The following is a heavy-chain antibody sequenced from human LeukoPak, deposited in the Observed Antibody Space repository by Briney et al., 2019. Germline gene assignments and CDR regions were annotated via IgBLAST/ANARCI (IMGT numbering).Heavy chain of an antibody. V-gene: IGHV1-46*01. D-gene: IGHD3/OR15-3a*01. Sequence: ASVKVSCKASGYTFTSYYMHWVRQAPGQGLEWMGIINPSGGSTSYAQKFQGRVTMTRDMSTSTVYMELSSLRSEDTAVYYCARAVSVDDPRGRAFDIWGQGTMVTVSS. CDR3: ARAVSVDDPRGRAFDI. J-gene: IGHJ3*02. CDR2: INPSGGST. CDR1: GYTFTSYY.